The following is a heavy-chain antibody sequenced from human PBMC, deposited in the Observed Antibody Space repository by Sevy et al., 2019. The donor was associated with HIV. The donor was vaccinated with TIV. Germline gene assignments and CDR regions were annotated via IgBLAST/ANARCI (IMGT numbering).Heavy chain of an antibody. CDR1: GYTFTGYY. CDR3: ARDRPRPYSSSYGSYYYYYGMDV. Sequence: ASVKVSCKASGYTFTGYYMHWVRQAPGQGLEWMGWINPNSGGTNYAQKFQGMVTMTRDTSISTAYMELSRLRSDDTAVYYCARDRPRPYSSSYGSYYYYYGMDVWGQGTTVTVSS. J-gene: IGHJ6*02. D-gene: IGHD6-6*01. CDR2: INPNSGGT. V-gene: IGHV1-2*02.